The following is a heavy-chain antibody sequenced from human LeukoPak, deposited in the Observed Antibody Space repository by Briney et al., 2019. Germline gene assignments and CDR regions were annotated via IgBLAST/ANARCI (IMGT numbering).Heavy chain of an antibody. V-gene: IGHV3-7*01. CDR3: ARGLLWFGELFEY. Sequence: GGSLRLSCAASGFTFSSYSMSWVRQAPGKGLEWVANIKQDGSEKYYVDSVKGRFTISRDNAKNSLYLQMNSLRAEDTAVYYCARGLLWFGELFEYWGQGTLVTVSS. CDR2: IKQDGSEK. CDR1: GFTFSSYS. D-gene: IGHD3-10*01. J-gene: IGHJ4*02.